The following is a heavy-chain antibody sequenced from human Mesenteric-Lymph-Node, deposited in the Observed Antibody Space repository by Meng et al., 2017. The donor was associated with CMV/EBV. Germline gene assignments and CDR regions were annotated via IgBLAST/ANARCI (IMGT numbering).Heavy chain of an antibody. CDR2: SNHSGST. CDR3: ARGGYSGYAR. D-gene: IGHD5-12*01. V-gene: IGHV4-34*01. CDR1: GGSFSGYY. J-gene: IGHJ4*02. Sequence: SLTCAVYGGSFSGYYWSWIRQPPGKGLEWIRKSNHSGSTNYNPSLESRVTISVDTSKNQFSLKLSSVTAADTAVYYCARGGYSGYARWGQGTLVTVSS.